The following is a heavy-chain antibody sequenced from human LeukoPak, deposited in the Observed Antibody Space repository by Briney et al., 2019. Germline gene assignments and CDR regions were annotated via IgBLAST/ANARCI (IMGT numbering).Heavy chain of an antibody. V-gene: IGHV3-30-3*01. CDR3: VRESEYYFDHSASFDY. CDR1: GFTFTAYL. CDR2: MSSDGNAM. J-gene: IGHJ4*02. D-gene: IGHD3-22*01. Sequence: GSLRLSCAASGFTFTAYLIHWVRQAPGKGLEWVAVMSSDGNAMFYADSVKGRFTISRDNSKNTWYLQMNSLRAEDTAVYYCVRESEYYFDHSASFDYWGQGTLVTVSS.